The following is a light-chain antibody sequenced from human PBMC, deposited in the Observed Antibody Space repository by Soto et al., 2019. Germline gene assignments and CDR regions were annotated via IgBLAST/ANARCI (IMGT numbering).Light chain of an antibody. J-gene: IGLJ2*01. Sequence: QSVLTQPASVSGSPGQSITISCTGTSSDVGGYKYVSWYQQHPDKAPKLMIYDVSSRPSGVSNRFSGSKSGNTASLTISGLQAEDEADYYCSSYTSTSTLGVVFGGGTKLTVL. CDR1: SSDVGGYKY. CDR2: DVS. CDR3: SSYTSTSTLGVV. V-gene: IGLV2-14*01.